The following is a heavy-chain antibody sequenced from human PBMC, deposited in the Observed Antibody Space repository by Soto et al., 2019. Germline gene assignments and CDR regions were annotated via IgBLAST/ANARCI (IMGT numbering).Heavy chain of an antibody. CDR2: ISYDGSIK. D-gene: IGHD2-15*01. Sequence: GGSMILSCAASEFTISSYAMHWVRQAPGKGLEWVAVISYDGSIKYYPDSVQGRFTISRDNSKNTLYLQMNSLRAEDTAVYYCARGVVAATYYYYGMDVLGQGTTVTVSS. J-gene: IGHJ6*02. CDR3: ARGVVAATYYYYGMDV. CDR1: EFTISSYA. V-gene: IGHV3-30-3*01.